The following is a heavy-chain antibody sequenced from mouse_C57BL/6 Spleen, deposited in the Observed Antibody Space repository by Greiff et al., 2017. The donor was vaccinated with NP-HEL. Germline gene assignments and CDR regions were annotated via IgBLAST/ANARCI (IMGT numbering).Heavy chain of an antibody. Sequence: VQLQQSGPELVKPGASVKISCKASGYSFTGYYMNWVKQSPEKSLEWIGEINPSTGGTTYNQKFKAKATLTVDKSSSTAYMQLKSLTSEDSAVYYCARGVTTVVATRGAMDYWGQGTSVTVSS. J-gene: IGHJ4*01. CDR1: GYSFTGYY. CDR2: INPSTGGT. CDR3: ARGVTTVVATRGAMDY. D-gene: IGHD1-1*01. V-gene: IGHV1-42*01.